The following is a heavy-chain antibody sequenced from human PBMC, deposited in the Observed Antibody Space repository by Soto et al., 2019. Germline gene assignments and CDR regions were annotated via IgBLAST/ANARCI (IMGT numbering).Heavy chain of an antibody. J-gene: IGHJ6*02. D-gene: IGHD6-13*01. CDR3: ASGQQVILRYYYGLDV. V-gene: IGHV3-53*02. Sequence: EVQLVETGGGSIQPGGSLRLSCAVSGFTVSTNYMSWVRQAPGKGLEWVSVIYYDDGSTYYADSVKGRFSITRDSSRNTLYLQMNSLRAEDTAVYYCASGQQVILRYYYGLDVWGQGTRVTVSS. CDR1: GFTVSTNY. CDR2: IYYDDGST.